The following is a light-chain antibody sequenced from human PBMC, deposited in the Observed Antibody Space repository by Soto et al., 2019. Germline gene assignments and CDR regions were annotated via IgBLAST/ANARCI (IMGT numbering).Light chain of an antibody. CDR2: SNN. CDR3: AAWDDSLNAYV. CDR1: SSNIGSTT. Sequence: QSGLTQPPSASGTPGHRVTISCSGSSSNIGSTTVNWYQQLPGAAPKLLIYSNNQRPSGVPDRFSGSKSGTSASLAISGLQSEDEADYYCAAWDDSLNAYVFGTGTKVTVL. V-gene: IGLV1-44*01. J-gene: IGLJ1*01.